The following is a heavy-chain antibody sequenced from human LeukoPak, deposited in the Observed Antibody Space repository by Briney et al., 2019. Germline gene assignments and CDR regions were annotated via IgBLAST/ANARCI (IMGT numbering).Heavy chain of an antibody. CDR3: AKDGSYYDSGGYYLDY. D-gene: IGHD3-22*01. V-gene: IGHV3-30*18. J-gene: IGHJ4*02. CDR1: GFTFSSYG. CDR2: ISYDGSNK. Sequence: GGSLRLSCAASGFTFSSYGMHWVRQAPGKGLEWVAVISYDGSNKYYADSVKGRFTISRDNSKNTLYLQMNSLRAEDTAVYYCAKDGSYYDSGGYYLDYWGQGTLVTVSS.